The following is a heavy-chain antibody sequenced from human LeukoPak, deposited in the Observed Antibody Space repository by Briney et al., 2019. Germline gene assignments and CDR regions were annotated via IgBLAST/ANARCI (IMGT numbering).Heavy chain of an antibody. D-gene: IGHD2-21*01. Sequence: GGSLRFSCAASGFTFSSYAMHWVRQAPGKGLEWVAVISYDGSNKYYADSVKGRFTISRDNSKNTLYLQMNSLRAEDTAVYYCAREGDNVVTNSYGMDVWGQGTTVTVSS. CDR1: GFTFSSYA. V-gene: IGHV3-30-3*01. J-gene: IGHJ6*02. CDR3: AREGDNVVTNSYGMDV. CDR2: ISYDGSNK.